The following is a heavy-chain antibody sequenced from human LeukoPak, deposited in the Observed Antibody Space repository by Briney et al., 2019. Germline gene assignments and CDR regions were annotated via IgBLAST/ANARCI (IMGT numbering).Heavy chain of an antibody. D-gene: IGHD4-17*01. V-gene: IGHV1-2*02. CDR1: GYTFTGYY. J-gene: IGHJ4*02. Sequence: ASVKVSCKASGYTFTGYYMHWVRQAPGQGLEWMGWINPNSGGTNYAQKFQGRVTMTRDTSISTAYMELSRLRSDDTAVYYCARDWTTVTTCSGYWGQGTLVTVSS. CDR2: INPNSGGT. CDR3: ARDWTTVTTCSGY.